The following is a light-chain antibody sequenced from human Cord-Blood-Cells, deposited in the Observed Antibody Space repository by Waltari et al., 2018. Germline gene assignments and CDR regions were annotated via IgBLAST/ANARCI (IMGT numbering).Light chain of an antibody. J-gene: IGKJ4*01. CDR3: QQYNNWPPLT. V-gene: IGKV3-15*01. CDR1: QSVSSN. CDR2: GAS. Sequence: EIVMAQSPATLSVSPGERATLSCRASQSVSSNLAWYQQKPGQHPRLLIYGASTRATGIPARLSGSGSGTEFTLTISSLQSEDFAVYYCQQYNNWPPLTFGGGTKVEIK.